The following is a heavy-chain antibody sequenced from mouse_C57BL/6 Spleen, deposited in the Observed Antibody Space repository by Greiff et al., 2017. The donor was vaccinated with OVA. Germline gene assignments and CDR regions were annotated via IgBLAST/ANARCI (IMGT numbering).Heavy chain of an antibody. CDR1: GYSITSGYY. Sequence: EVQLQQSGPGLVKPSQSLSLTCSVTGYSITSGYYCNWIRQFPGNKLELMGYISYDGSNNYNPSLKNRISITRDTSKNQFFLKLNSVTTEDTATDDCEREEITTATFAYWGQGTLVTVSA. J-gene: IGHJ3*01. D-gene: IGHD1-2*01. V-gene: IGHV3-6*01. CDR3: EREEITTATFAY. CDR2: ISYDGSN.